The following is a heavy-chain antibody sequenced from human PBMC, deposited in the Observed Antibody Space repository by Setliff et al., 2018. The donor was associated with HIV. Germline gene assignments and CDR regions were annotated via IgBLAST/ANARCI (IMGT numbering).Heavy chain of an antibody. J-gene: IGHJ4*02. Sequence: SETLSLTCAVYGGSFSAYSWSWIRQPPGKGLAWIGEICHSGSANYNPSLRSRVNMSIDTSTRLFSLNLTSVTAADTAVYYCGRGPHIVGVSWAVIDYWGQGSQVTVS. CDR1: GGSFSAYS. D-gene: IGHD1-26*01. CDR2: ICHSGSA. CDR3: GRGPHIVGVSWAVIDY. V-gene: IGHV4-34*01.